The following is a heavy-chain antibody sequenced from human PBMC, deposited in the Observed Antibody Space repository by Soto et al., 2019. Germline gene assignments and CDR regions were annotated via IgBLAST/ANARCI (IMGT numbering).Heavy chain of an antibody. CDR1: GGSISSYY. D-gene: IGHD1-1*01. V-gene: IGHV4-59*01. Sequence: SETLSLTCTVSGGSISSYYWSWIRQPPGKGLEWIGYIYYSGSTNYNPSLKSRVTISVDTSKNQFSLKLSSVTAADTAVYYCASADTNWNFDYWGQGTLVTVSS. CDR3: ASADTNWNFDY. CDR2: IYYSGST. J-gene: IGHJ4*02.